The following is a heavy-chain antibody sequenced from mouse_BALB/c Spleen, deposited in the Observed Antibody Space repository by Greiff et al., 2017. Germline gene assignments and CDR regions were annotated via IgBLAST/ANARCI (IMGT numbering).Heavy chain of an antibody. D-gene: IGHD2-1*01. CDR1: GYTFTSYY. CDR2: INPRNGGT. V-gene: IGHV1S81*02. CDR3: ARSSSTMGRAIDY. Sequence: QVQLQQSGAVLVKPGASVKLSCKASGYTFTSYYMYWVKQRPGQGLEWIGEINPRNGGTNFNEKFKGKAKLTVVKSSSTAYMQLSSLTSEDSAVYYCARSSSTMGRAIDYWGQGTSVTVSA. J-gene: IGHJ4*01.